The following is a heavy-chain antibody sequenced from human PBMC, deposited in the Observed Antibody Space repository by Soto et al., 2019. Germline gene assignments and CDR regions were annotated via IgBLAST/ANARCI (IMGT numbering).Heavy chain of an antibody. CDR3: ARVRYSINPDYYYGMDV. CDR1: GYTFTGYY. D-gene: IGHD4-4*01. Sequence: VKVSCKASGYTFTGYYMHWVRQAPGQGLEWMGWINPNSGGTNYAQKFQGWVTMTRDTSISTAYMELSRLRSDDTAVYYCARVRYSINPDYYYGMDVWGQGTTVTVSS. V-gene: IGHV1-2*04. CDR2: INPNSGGT. J-gene: IGHJ6*02.